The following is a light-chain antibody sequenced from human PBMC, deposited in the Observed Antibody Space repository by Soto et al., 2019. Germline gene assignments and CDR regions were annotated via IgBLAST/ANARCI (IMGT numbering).Light chain of an antibody. CDR2: DAS. CDR1: LNINNC. V-gene: IGKV3-11*01. CDR3: QQRRNWPIT. Sequence: EIVLTQSPATLSLSPGERATLSCRASLNINNCLAWYQQRPGQVPRLLIYDASNRATGVPARFSGSGSGTDFTLTISNLEPEDFAVYYCQQRRNWPITFGGGTKVEIK. J-gene: IGKJ4*01.